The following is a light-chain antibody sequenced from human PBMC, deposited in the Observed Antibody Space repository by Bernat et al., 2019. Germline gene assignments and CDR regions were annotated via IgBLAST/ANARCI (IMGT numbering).Light chain of an antibody. CDR3: QAWDSSTGV. J-gene: IGLJ3*02. CDR2: RDN. Sequence: SYELTQPPSVSVSPGQTASITCSGDRLANTCWYQQKPGQSPVVVIFRDNKRPSGIPERFSGSNSGNTATLTISGTQAMDEADYYCQAWDSSTGVFCGGTKLTVL. CDR1: RLAN. V-gene: IGLV3-1*01.